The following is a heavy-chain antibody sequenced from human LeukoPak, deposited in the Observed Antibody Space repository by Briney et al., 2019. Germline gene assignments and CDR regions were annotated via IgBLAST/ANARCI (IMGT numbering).Heavy chain of an antibody. J-gene: IGHJ4*02. CDR1: GFTFDDYA. CDR3: AKDNLGSSVWYDY. D-gene: IGHD6-19*01. CDR2: ISWNSGSI. Sequence: GGSLRLSCAASGFTFDDYAMHWVRQAPGKGLEWVSGISWNSGSIGYADSVKGRFTISRDNAKNSLYLQMNSLRAEDTALYYCAKDNLGSSVWYDYWGQGTLVTVSS. V-gene: IGHV3-9*01.